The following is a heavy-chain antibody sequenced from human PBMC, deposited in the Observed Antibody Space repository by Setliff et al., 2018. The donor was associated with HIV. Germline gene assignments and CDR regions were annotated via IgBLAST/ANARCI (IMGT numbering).Heavy chain of an antibody. V-gene: IGHV3-30-3*01. CDR1: GFTFSSYA. CDR2: ISYDGSNK. CDR3: AREAVWSDAFDI. D-gene: IGHD1-1*01. Sequence: GGSLRLSCAASGFTFSSYAMHWVRQAPGKGLEWVAVISYDGSNKYYADSVKGRFTISRDNSKNTLYLQMNSLRAEDTAVYYCAREAVWSDAFDIWGQGTMVTGS. J-gene: IGHJ3*02.